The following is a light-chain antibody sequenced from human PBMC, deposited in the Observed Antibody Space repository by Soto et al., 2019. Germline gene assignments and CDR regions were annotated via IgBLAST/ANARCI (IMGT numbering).Light chain of an antibody. V-gene: IGKV1D-12*01. CDR2: SAS. J-gene: IGKJ1*01. CDR3: QQANSFPRT. Sequence: DIQMTQSPSSVSASVGDRVTITCRASQAISTWLAWYQQNPGKAPKLLIYSASNFQSGVPSRFSGSGSGTDFTLTLSSLQPEDFATYYCQQANSFPRTFGQGTKVEIK. CDR1: QAISTW.